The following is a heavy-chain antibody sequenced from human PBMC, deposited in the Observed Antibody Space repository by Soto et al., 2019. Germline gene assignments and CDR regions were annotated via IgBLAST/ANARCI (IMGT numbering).Heavy chain of an antibody. D-gene: IGHD6-19*01. V-gene: IGHV3-30*18. CDR2: ILYDGSSK. CDR3: AKDSRPPHSSAPPGYYGMDV. J-gene: IGHJ6*02. Sequence: GGSLRLSCAASGFTFSNYGMHWVRQDPGKGLEWVATILYDGSSKYYADSVKGRFTISRDNSKNTLYLQMNSLRAEDTAMYYCAKDSRPPHSSAPPGYYGMDVWGQGTTVTVSS. CDR1: GFTFSNYG.